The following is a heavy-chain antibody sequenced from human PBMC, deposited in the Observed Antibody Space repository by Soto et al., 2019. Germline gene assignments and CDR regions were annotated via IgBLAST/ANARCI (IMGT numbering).Heavy chain of an antibody. CDR2: IYYSGST. Sequence: SETLSLTCTVSGGSISTYSWSWIRQPPGKGLEWIGYIYYSGSTNYNPSLKSRVTISVDTSKNQFSLRLTSVTAADTAIYYCARLYCSGGSCYFGLDPWGQGTLVTVSS. CDR3: ARLYCSGGSCYFGLDP. CDR1: GGSISTYS. V-gene: IGHV4-59*08. J-gene: IGHJ5*02. D-gene: IGHD2-15*01.